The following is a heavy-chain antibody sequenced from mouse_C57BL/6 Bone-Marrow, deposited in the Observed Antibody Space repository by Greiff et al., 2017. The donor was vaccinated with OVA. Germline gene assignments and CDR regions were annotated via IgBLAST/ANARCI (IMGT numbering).Heavy chain of an antibody. Sequence: EVKLMESGGGLVQPGGSLSLSCAASGFTFTDYYMSWVRQPPGKALEWLGFIRNKANGYTTEYSASVKGRFTISRDNSQSILYLQMNALRAEDSATYYCASSNWVDFDYWGQGTTLTVSS. D-gene: IGHD4-1*02. CDR2: IRNKANGYTT. J-gene: IGHJ2*01. V-gene: IGHV7-3*01. CDR3: ASSNWVDFDY. CDR1: GFTFTDYY.